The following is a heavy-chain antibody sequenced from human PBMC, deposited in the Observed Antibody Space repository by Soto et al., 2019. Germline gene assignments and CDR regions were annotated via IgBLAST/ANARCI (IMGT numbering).Heavy chain of an antibody. CDR3: AKDSSPQQLVVKIELDY. J-gene: IGHJ4*02. V-gene: IGHV3-23*01. D-gene: IGHD6-13*01. Sequence: PGGSLRLSCAASGFTFSSDAMSWVRQAPGKGLEWVSAISGSGGSTYYADSVKGRFTISRDNSKNTLYLQMNSLRAEDTAVYYCAKDSSPQQLVVKIELDYWGQGTLVTVSS. CDR2: ISGSGGST. CDR1: GFTFSSDA.